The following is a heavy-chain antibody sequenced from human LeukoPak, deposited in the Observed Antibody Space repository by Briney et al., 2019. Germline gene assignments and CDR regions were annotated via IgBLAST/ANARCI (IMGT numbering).Heavy chain of an antibody. CDR1: GGSISSYY. CDR2: IYYSGST. V-gene: IGHV4-59*01. CDR3: ARGGSSSYYAWFDP. Sequence: SETLSLTCTVSGGSISSYYWSWIRQPPGKGLEWIGYIYYSGSTNYNPSLKSRVTISVDTSKNQFSLKLSSVTAADTAVYYCARGGSSSYYAWFDPWGQGTLVTVSS. D-gene: IGHD3-22*01. J-gene: IGHJ5*02.